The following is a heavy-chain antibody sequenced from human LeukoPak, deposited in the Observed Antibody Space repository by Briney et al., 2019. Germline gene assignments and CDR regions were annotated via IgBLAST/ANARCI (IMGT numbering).Heavy chain of an antibody. CDR2: INGNSGIT. D-gene: IGHD3-10*01. V-gene: IGHV3-23*01. CDR1: GFTFSTYG. Sequence: GGSLRLSCAASGFTFSTYGMSWVRQAPGKGLEWVSAINGNSGITYYADSVTGRFTISRDNSKNTLYLQMNSLRAEDTAVYYCAKPDVYYGSGSGAFDIWGQGTMVTVSS. J-gene: IGHJ3*02. CDR3: AKPDVYYGSGSGAFDI.